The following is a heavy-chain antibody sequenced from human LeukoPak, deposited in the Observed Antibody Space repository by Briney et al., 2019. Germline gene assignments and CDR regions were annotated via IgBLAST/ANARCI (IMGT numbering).Heavy chain of an antibody. CDR2: IIPIFGTA. CDR1: GGTFSSYA. Sequence: SVTVSCTASGGTFSSYAISWVRQAPAQGLEWMGGIIPIFGTANYAQKFQGRVTLTADESTSTAYMELSSLRSEDTGVYYCARDSRDRGSSADYWGQGTLVTVSS. CDR3: ARDSRDRGSSADY. D-gene: IGHD6-6*01. J-gene: IGHJ4*02. V-gene: IGHV1-69*01.